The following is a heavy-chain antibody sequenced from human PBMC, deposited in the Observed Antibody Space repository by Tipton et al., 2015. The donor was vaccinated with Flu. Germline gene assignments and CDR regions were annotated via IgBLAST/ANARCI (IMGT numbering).Heavy chain of an antibody. Sequence: SLRLSCAASGFTFSSYWRHWVRQAPGKGLEWVSRINTDESTTTYADSVKGRFTISRDNTKNTLYLPMNSLRAEDTAVYYCAGAPLPVGPFDSWAPGPLVAVS. CDR2: INTDESTT. J-gene: IGHJ4*02. V-gene: IGHV3-74*01. CDR1: GFTFSSYW. CDR3: AGAPLPVGPFDS.